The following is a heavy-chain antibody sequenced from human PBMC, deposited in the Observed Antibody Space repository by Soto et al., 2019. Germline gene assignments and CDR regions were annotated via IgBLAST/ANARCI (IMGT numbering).Heavy chain of an antibody. CDR2: IYYSGST. CDR1: GGSISSSSYY. D-gene: IGHD3-22*01. CDR3: ASQGYYDSSGYYDY. J-gene: IGHJ4*02. V-gene: IGHV4-39*01. Sequence: SETLSLTCTVSGGSISSSSYYWGWIRQPPGKGLEWIGSIYYSGSTYYNPSLKSRVTISVDTSKNQFSLKLSSVTAADTAVYYCASQGYYDSSGYYDYWGQGTLVTVSS.